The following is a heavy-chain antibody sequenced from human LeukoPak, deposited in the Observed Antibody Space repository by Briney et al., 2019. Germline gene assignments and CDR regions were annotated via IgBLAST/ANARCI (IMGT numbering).Heavy chain of an antibody. D-gene: IGHD3-10*01. J-gene: IGHJ4*02. CDR3: ARGLKRSMVRGVIISFGY. CDR2: MNPNSGNT. V-gene: IGHV1-8*01. Sequence: GAPVKVSCKASGYTFTSYDINWVRQATGQGLEWMGWMNPNSGNTGYAQKFQGRVTMTRNTSISTAYMELSSLRSEDTAVYYCARGLKRSMVRGVIISFGYWGQGTLVTVSS. CDR1: GYTFTSYD.